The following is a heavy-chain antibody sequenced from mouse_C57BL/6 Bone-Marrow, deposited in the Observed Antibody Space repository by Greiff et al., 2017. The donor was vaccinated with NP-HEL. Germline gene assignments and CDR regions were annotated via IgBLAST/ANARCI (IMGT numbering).Heavy chain of an antibody. D-gene: IGHD2-2*01. CDR3: ASMVTTREWFAY. Sequence: VKLVESGPGLVAPSQSLSITCIVSGFSLTSYAISWVRQPPGKGLEWLGVIWTGGGTNYNSALKSRLSISKDNSKSQVFLKMNSLQTDDTARYYCASMVTTREWFAYWGQGTLVTVSA. CDR2: IWTGGGT. V-gene: IGHV2-9-1*01. CDR1: GFSLTSYA. J-gene: IGHJ3*01.